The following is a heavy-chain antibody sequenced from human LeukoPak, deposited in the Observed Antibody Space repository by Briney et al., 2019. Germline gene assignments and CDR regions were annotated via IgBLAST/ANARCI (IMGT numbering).Heavy chain of an antibody. J-gene: IGHJ4*02. CDR1: GGSISSGGYS. Sequence: SETLSLTCAVSGGSISSGGYSWSWIRQPPGKGLEWIGYIYHSGSTNYNPSLKSRVTISVDTSKNQFSLKLSSVTAADTAVYYCARVIRGYYDSSGYYSDYWGQGTLVTVSS. D-gene: IGHD3-22*01. CDR2: IYHSGST. V-gene: IGHV4-30-2*01. CDR3: ARVIRGYYDSSGYYSDY.